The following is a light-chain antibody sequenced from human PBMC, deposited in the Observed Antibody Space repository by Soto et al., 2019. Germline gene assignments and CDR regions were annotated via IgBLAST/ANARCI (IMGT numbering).Light chain of an antibody. CDR3: QHYGSSAGT. J-gene: IGKJ1*01. V-gene: IGKV3-20*01. CDR2: GAS. Sequence: EIVLTQSPGTLSSSPGERATLSCRASQTVTSNYLAWYKQKPGQAPRLLFFGASIRATGLPDRVSGGGFGTDFSRTFSRLEPEEFAVYDCQHYGSSAGTFGQGSKV. CDR1: QTVTSNY.